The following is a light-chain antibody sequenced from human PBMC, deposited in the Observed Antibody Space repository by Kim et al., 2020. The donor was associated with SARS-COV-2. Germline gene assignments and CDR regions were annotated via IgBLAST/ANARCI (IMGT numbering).Light chain of an antibody. V-gene: IGKV3-20*01. CDR1: ESVSSSY. J-gene: IGKJ2*03. CDR3: QQYGSSPYS. Sequence: LSPGERATLYCRASESVSSSYLAWYQHTPDQAPRLLICGASSRATGVPDRFSGSGSGTDFTLTISRLEPEDFAVYYCQQYGSSPYSFGQGTKLEI. CDR2: GAS.